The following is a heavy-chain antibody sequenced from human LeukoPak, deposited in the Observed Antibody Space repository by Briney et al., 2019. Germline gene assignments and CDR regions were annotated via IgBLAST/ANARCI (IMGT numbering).Heavy chain of an antibody. CDR1: GFTFSSYA. D-gene: IGHD3-3*01. V-gene: IGHV3-30-3*01. Sequence: GRSLRLSCAASGFTFSSYAMHWVRQAPGKGLEWVAVISYDGSNKYYADSVKGRFTISRDNSKNTLYLQMNSLRAEDTAVYYCARAPYYDFWSGYKTEEYYSDYWGQGTLVTVSS. CDR3: ARAPYYDFWSGYKTEEYYSDY. J-gene: IGHJ4*02. CDR2: ISYDGSNK.